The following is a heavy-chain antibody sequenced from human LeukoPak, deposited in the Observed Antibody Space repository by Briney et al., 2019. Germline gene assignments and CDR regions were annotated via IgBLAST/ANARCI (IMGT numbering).Heavy chain of an antibody. Sequence: ASVKVSCKASGYTFTSYGISWVRQAPGQGLEWMGWISAYNGNTNYAQKLQGRVTMTTDTSTSTAYMELRSLRSDDTAVYYCARARRGIEMATIFDFWGQGTLVTVSS. D-gene: IGHD5-24*01. CDR2: ISAYNGNT. J-gene: IGHJ4*02. CDR1: GYTFTSYG. CDR3: ARARRGIEMATIFDF. V-gene: IGHV1-18*01.